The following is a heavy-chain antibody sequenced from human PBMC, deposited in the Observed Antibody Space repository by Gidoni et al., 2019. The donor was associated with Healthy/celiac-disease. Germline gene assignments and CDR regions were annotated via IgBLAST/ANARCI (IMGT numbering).Heavy chain of an antibody. D-gene: IGHD2-2*01. CDR3: ARGLPRYCSSTSCSHFDY. J-gene: IGHJ4*02. V-gene: IGHV4-34*01. CDR2: INHSGST. Sequence: QVPLQQWGAGLLKPSETLSLTCAVYGGSFSGYYWSWIRQPPGKGLEWIGEINHSGSTNYNPSLKSRVTISVDTSKNQFSLKLSSVTAADTAVYYCARGLPRYCSSTSCSHFDYWGQGTLVTVSS. CDR1: GGSFSGYY.